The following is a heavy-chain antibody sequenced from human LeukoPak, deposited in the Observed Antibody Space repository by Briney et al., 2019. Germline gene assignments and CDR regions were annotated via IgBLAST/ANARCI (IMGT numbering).Heavy chain of an antibody. J-gene: IGHJ6*02. Sequence: SETLSLTCVVSGDSISSSAHYWGWIRQPPGKGLEWVGSKYYSGDTHYNPSLRSRVTMSVDRSKNQFSLKLSSVTAADTAVYYCARGHPRYDILTGYKNLFGYYGMDVWGQGTTVTVSS. CDR3: ARGHPRYDILTGYKNLFGYYGMDV. CDR1: GDSISSSAHY. V-gene: IGHV4-39*07. CDR2: KYYSGDT. D-gene: IGHD3-9*01.